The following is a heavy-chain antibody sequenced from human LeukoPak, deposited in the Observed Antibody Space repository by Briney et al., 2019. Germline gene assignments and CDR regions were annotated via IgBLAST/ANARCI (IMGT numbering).Heavy chain of an antibody. V-gene: IGHV3-48*03. CDR1: GFTFSSYE. D-gene: IGHD4-17*01. Sequence: GGSLRLSCAASGFTFSSYEMNWVRQAPGKGLEWVSYISSSGSSIYYADSVKGRFTISRDNAKNSLYLQMNSLRVEDSAVYYCARSPHYGDYVNFDYWGQGTLVTVSS. CDR3: ARSPHYGDYVNFDY. J-gene: IGHJ4*02. CDR2: ISSSGSSI.